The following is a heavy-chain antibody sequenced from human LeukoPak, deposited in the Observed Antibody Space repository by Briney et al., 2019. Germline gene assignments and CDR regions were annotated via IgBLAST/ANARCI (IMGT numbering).Heavy chain of an antibody. CDR2: ISGSGGST. D-gene: IGHD4-17*01. V-gene: IGHV3-23*01. CDR1: GFTFDDYA. CDR3: VKTYGDSSFYYYYYGMDV. J-gene: IGHJ6*02. Sequence: GGSLRLSCAASGFTFDDYAMHWVRQAPGKGLEWVSAISGSGGSTYYADSVKGRFTISRDNSKNTLYLQMNSLRAEDTAVYYCVKTYGDSSFYYYYYGMDVWGQGTTVTVSS.